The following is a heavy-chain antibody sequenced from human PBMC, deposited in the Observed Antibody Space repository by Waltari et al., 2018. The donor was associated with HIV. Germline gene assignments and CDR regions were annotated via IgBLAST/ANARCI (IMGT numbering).Heavy chain of an antibody. CDR3: ARHIGVVPAAIRSYFDY. J-gene: IGHJ4*02. CDR2: IYPGDAHT. Sequence: EVQLVQSGAEVKKPGESLKISCKGSGYSFTSYWIGWVRQMHGKGLEWMGIIYPGDAHTRYSPSFQGQVTIAADKSISTAYLQWSSLKASDTAMYYCARHIGVVPAAIRSYFDYWGQGTLVTVSS. V-gene: IGHV5-51*01. D-gene: IGHD2-2*02. CDR1: GYSFTSYW.